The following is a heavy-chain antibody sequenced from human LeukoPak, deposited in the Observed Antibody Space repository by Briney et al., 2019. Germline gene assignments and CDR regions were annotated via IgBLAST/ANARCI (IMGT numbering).Heavy chain of an antibody. CDR2: IKQDGSEK. Sequence: AGGSLRLSCAASGFIFSNYWMSWVRQAPGKGLEWVANIKQDGSEKDSVDSLKGRFTISRDNDKNSVYLQMNSLRAEDTAVYYCARDYGGSSPFDYWGQGTLVTVSS. CDR1: GFIFSNYW. CDR3: ARDYGGSSPFDY. J-gene: IGHJ4*02. D-gene: IGHD4-23*01. V-gene: IGHV3-7*01.